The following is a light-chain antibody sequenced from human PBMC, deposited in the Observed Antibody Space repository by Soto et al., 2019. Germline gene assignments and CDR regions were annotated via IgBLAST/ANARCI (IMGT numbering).Light chain of an antibody. V-gene: IGKV3-15*01. CDR1: QSVSSN. J-gene: IGKJ1*01. CDR2: GAS. CDR3: QQYNHWPRT. Sequence: EIVMTQPPATLSVSPGERSTLSCRASQSVSSNLAWYQQKPGQXHRXXIYGASTRATGIPARFSGSWYGTACTITLRSLQSEDGAVYDCQQYNHWPRTFGQGTKGEI.